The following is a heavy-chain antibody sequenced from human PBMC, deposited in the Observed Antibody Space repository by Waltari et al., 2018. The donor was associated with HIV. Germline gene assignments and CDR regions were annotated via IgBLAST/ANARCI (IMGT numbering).Heavy chain of an antibody. Sequence: DVLLVASGGGLVQPGGSLRLSCAAYGFTFSTYNMHWVRQAPGKGLEWLASITSDSDAIYYAQSVRGRFIVSRDNADNSLHLEMNSLRADDTAVYYCARDDSGAYHLGWFDPWGQGTLVSVSS. V-gene: IGHV3-48*01. J-gene: IGHJ5*02. D-gene: IGHD3-22*01. CDR2: ITSDSDAI. CDR3: ARDDSGAYHLGWFDP. CDR1: GFTFSTYN.